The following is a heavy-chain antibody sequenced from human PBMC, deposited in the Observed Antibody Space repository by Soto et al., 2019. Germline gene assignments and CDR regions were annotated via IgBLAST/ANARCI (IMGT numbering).Heavy chain of an antibody. V-gene: IGHV1-69*13. CDR3: AKSVRWAVSTTPSDD. CDR1: GGTFSSYA. CDR2: IIPIFGTA. J-gene: IGHJ4*02. Sequence: GASVKVSCKASGGTFSSYAVSWVRQAPGEGLEWMGGIIPIFGTANYAQKFQGRVMSTADEATRTAYMELSSLRCEDTAGDYCAKSVRWAVSTTPSDDWGQGTLGTVTS. D-gene: IGHD2-15*01.